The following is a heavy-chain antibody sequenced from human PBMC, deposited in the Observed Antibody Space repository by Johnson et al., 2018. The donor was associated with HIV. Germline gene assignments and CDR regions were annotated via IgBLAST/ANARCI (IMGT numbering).Heavy chain of an antibody. V-gene: IGHV3-30*03. D-gene: IGHD2-8*02. CDR1: GFTFSSYG. CDR3: TTVGGILGTYAFDI. CDR2: ISYDGSNK. J-gene: IGHJ3*02. Sequence: QVQLVESGGGLVQPGGSLRLSCAASGFTFSSYGMHWVRQAPGKGLEWVAVISYDGSNKYYADSVKGRFTISRDNSKNTLYLQMNSLKTEDTALYYCTTVGGILGTYAFDIWGQGTMVTVSS.